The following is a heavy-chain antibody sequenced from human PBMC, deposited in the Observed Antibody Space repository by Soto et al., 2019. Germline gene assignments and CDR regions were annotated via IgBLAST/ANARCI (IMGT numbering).Heavy chain of an antibody. Sequence: ASVKVSCKAPADTFTSYYIHWVRQAPGHGLEWMGIINPNGGSTRFAQTFQGRVTMTEDTSTDTAYMELSSLRSEDTAVYYCATDLSATVTTKTYDYWGQGTLVTVSS. J-gene: IGHJ4*02. CDR2: INPNGGST. CDR3: ATDLSATVTTKTYDY. D-gene: IGHD4-17*01. CDR1: ADTFTSYY. V-gene: IGHV1-46*01.